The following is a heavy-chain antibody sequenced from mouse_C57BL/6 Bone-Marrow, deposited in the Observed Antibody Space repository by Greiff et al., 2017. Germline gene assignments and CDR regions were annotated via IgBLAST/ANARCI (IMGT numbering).Heavy chain of an antibody. CDR2: IYPGDGDT. CDR1: GYAFSSYW. V-gene: IGHV1-80*01. CDR3: ARRSNFYYYAMDY. D-gene: IGHD2-5*01. J-gene: IGHJ4*01. Sequence: VKLVESGAELVKPGASVKISCKASGYAFSSYWMNWVKQRPGKGLEWIGQIYPGDGDTNYNGKFKGKATLTADKSSSTAYMQLSSLTSEDSAVYFCARRSNFYYYAMDYWGQGTSVTVSS.